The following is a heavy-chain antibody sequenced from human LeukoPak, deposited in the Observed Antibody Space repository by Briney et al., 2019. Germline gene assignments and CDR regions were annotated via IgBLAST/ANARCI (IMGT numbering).Heavy chain of an antibody. CDR1: GFTFSSYA. Sequence: GGSLRLSCAASGFTFSSYAMSWVRQAPGKGLEWVSAISGSGGSTYYADSVKGRFTISRDNSKNTLYLQMNSLRAEDTAVYYCAKDLLRSSGWFHYYYYGMDVWGQGTTVTVSS. CDR3: AKDLLRSSGWFHYYYYGMDV. CDR2: ISGSGGST. V-gene: IGHV3-23*01. D-gene: IGHD6-19*01. J-gene: IGHJ6*02.